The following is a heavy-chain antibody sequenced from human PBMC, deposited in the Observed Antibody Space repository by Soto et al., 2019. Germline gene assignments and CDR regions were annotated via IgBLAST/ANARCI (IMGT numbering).Heavy chain of an antibody. CDR1: GGSFTSNNW. V-gene: IGHV4-4*02. J-gene: IGHJ4*02. CDR3: EIRDPGTSVDY. Sequence: PSETLSLTCAVSGGSFTSNNWWTWVRQPPGQGLEWIGEIYRTGSTNYNPSLKSRVTISLDKSENQFSLKVNSLNDADTAVYYCEIRDPGTSVDYWDQGTLVTVSS. D-gene: IGHD1-7*01. CDR2: IYRTGST.